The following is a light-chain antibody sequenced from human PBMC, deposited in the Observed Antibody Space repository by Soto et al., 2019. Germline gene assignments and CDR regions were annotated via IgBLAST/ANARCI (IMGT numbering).Light chain of an antibody. CDR3: QHYNSYSEA. CDR1: QTISSW. J-gene: IGKJ1*01. CDR2: TSS. Sequence: DIQKTEAPSTLSGPVGDRVTITCVASQTISSWLAWYQHTPGNAPKLLIYTSSTLNSGVPSRFSGSGSGTEFTLTISTLQPDDFATYYCQHYNSYSEAFGQGTKVDI. V-gene: IGKV1-5*03.